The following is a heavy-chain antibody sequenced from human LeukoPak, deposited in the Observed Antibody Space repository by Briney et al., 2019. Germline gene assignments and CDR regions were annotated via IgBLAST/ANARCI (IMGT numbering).Heavy chain of an antibody. D-gene: IGHD2-15*01. CDR1: GFTFSGYW. Sequence: GGSLRLSCAVSGFTFSGYWMQWVRQAPGKGLVWVSRINNDGSGHTYADSVKGRFTISRDNAKNTLFLLMNSLGAEDTAVYYCARDEDGPGALIEYWGQGALVTVSS. J-gene: IGHJ4*02. V-gene: IGHV3-74*01. CDR3: ARDEDGPGALIEY. CDR2: INNDGSGH.